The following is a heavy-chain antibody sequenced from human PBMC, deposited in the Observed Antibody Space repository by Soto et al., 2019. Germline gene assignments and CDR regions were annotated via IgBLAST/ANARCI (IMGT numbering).Heavy chain of an antibody. D-gene: IGHD2-21*02. CDR3: ATRTADKYGGNSSSKGDY. V-gene: IGHV5-51*01. CDR2: IYPGDSDT. J-gene: IGHJ4*02. CDR1: GYSFTSYW. Sequence: GESLKISCKGSGYSFTSYWIGWVRQMPGKGLEWMGIIYPGDSDTRYSPSVQGQVTISADKSISTAYLQWSSLKASDTAMYYCATRTADKYGGNSSSKGDYWGQGTLVTVSS.